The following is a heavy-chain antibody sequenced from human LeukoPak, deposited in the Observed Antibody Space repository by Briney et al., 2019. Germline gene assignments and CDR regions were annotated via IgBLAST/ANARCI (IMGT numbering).Heavy chain of an antibody. V-gene: IGHV4-59*01. CDR1: GGSISGYY. Sequence: SETLSLTCTVSGGSISGYYWGWIRQPPGKGLEWIGYIYYSGSTNYNPSLKSRVTISVDTSKNQFSLKLRSVTAADTAVYYCARGGPPVTIFGVVISWFDPWGQGTLVTVSS. CDR3: ARGGPPVTIFGVVISWFDP. D-gene: IGHD3-3*01. J-gene: IGHJ5*02. CDR2: IYYSGST.